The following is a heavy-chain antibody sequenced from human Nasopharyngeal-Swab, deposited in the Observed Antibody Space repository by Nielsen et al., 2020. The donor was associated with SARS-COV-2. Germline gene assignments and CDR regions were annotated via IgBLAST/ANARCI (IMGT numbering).Heavy chain of an antibody. Sequence: WIRQPPGKGLEWIGEINHSGIANYNPSLKSRVTILIDTSKNQFSLRLTSVTAADAAVYYCARVGFDYWGQGTLVTVS. J-gene: IGHJ4*02. CDR3: ARVGFDY. V-gene: IGHV4-34*01. CDR2: INHSGIA.